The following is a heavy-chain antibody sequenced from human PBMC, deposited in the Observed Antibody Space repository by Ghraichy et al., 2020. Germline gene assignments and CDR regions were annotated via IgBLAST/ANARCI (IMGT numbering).Heavy chain of an antibody. D-gene: IGHD2/OR15-2a*01. CDR2: IYYIGNT. V-gene: IGHV4-39*01. Sequence: SETLSLTCTVSGGSIRSSAYYWGWIRQFQGKGLEWIGSIYYIGNTYYNPSLKSRITISVDTSSNQFSLNLTSVTAADTAVYYCTRGRSGEYYQYELDDWGNGTTVTVS. J-gene: IGHJ6*03. CDR3: TRGRSGEYYQYELDD. CDR1: GGSIRSSAYY.